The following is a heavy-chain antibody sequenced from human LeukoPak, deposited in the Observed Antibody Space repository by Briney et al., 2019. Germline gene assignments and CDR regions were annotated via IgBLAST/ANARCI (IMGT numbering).Heavy chain of an antibody. CDR3: ARPPTGGYSYGSPFDY. V-gene: IGHV4-39*01. CDR2: IYYSGST. J-gene: IGHJ4*02. D-gene: IGHD5-18*01. CDR1: GGSISSSRYY. Sequence: SETLSLTCTVSGGSISSSRYYWGWIRQPPGKGLEWIGSIYYSGSTYYNPSLKSRVTISVDTSKNQFSLKLISVTAADMAVYYCARPPTGGYSYGSPFDYWGQGTLVTVSS.